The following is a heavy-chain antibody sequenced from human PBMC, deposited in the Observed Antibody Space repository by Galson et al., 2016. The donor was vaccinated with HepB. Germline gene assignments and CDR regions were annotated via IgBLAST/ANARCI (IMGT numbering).Heavy chain of an antibody. CDR2: IISIFGPA. CDR1: GGHFSNYA. J-gene: IGHJ4*02. V-gene: IGHV1-69*01. Sequence: CKVSGGHFSNYALNWVRQAPGQGLEWMGGIISIFGPAYYAQKFQGAVTITADESTSTVYMELSSLRTDDTAVYFCARPDASNYYFDFCGQGTLVPVSS. CDR3: ARPDASNYYFDF. D-gene: IGHD3-10*01.